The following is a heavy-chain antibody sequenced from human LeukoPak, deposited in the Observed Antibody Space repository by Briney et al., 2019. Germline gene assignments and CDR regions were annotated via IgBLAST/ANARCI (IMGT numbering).Heavy chain of an antibody. CDR2: ISPNGVIT. Sequence: GGSLRLSCAASGFTVRSNYMSWVRQAPGKGLEWVSGISPNGVITYYADSVKGRFTISRDNSKGTVYLQMNSLRPEDTAVYYCAKDDAWLQYGNWGRGTLVTVSS. CDR3: AKDDAWLQYGN. CDR1: GFTVRSNY. V-gene: IGHV3-23*01. J-gene: IGHJ4*02. D-gene: IGHD5-24*01.